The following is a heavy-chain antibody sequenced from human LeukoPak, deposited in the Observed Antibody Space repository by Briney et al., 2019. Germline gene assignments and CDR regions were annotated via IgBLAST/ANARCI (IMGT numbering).Heavy chain of an antibody. CDR1: GFMYNYY. V-gene: IGHV4-4*07. J-gene: IGHJ3*02. CDR3: ARDNYCSGGSCYPRSAFDI. D-gene: IGHD2-15*01. CDR2: IYTSGST. Sequence: PSETLSLTCTVSGFMYNYYWSWIRQPAGKGLEWIGRIYTSGSTNYNPSLKSRVTISVDTSKNQFSLKLSSVTAADTAVYYCARDNYCSGGSCYPRSAFDIWGQGTMVTVSS.